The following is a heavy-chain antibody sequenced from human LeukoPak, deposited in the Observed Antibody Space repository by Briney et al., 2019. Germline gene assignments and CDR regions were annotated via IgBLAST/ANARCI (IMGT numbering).Heavy chain of an antibody. CDR3: AIHRGYTSSFDY. V-gene: IGHV3-30*02. CDR2: IRFDGSNK. D-gene: IGHD6-19*01. J-gene: IGHJ4*02. Sequence: GGSLRLSCAASGFTFSSYAMSWVRQAPGKGLEWVAFIRFDGSNKYYADSVKGRFTISRDNSKNALYLQMNSLRAEDTAVYYCAIHRGYTSSFDYWGQGTLVTVSS. CDR1: GFTFSSYA.